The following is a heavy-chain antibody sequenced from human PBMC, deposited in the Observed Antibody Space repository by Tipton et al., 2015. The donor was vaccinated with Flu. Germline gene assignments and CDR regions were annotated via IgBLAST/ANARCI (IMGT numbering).Heavy chain of an antibody. CDR1: GFTFSSYS. V-gene: IGHV3-21*01. D-gene: IGHD4-17*01. CDR2: ISSSSSYI. Sequence: SLRLSCAASGFTFSSYSMNWVRQAPGKGLEWVSSISSSSSYIYYAESVKGRFTISRDNAKNSLYLQMNSLRAEDTAVYYCARGRRYGDYIFDYWGPGTLVTVSS. J-gene: IGHJ4*02. CDR3: ARGRRYGDYIFDY.